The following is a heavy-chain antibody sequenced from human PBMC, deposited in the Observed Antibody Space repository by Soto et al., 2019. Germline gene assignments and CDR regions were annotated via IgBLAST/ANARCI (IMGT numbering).Heavy chain of an antibody. CDR3: ARDLDYASASYSDY. CDR2: IRNKANSYTT. J-gene: IGHJ4*02. Sequence: GGSLRLSCAVSGFTFSDHYMDWVRQAPGKGLEWVGRIRNKANSYTTEYASFVKGRFTISRDDSKNSLYLQMNSLKTEDTAVYYCARDLDYASASYSDYWGQGTLVTVSS. D-gene: IGHD2-2*01. V-gene: IGHV3-72*01. CDR1: GFTFSDHY.